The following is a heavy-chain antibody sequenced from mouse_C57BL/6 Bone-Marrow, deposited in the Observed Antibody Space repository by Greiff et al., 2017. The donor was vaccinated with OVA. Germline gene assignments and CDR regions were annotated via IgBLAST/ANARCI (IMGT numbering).Heavy chain of an antibody. V-gene: IGHV1-63*01. CDR2: IYPGGGYT. CDR3: ARWSYRYFDV. Sequence: QVQLQQSGAELVRPGPSVKMSCKASGYTFTNYWLGWAKQRPGHGLEWIGDIYPGGGYTNYNEKFKGKATLTADKSSSTAYMQFSSLTSEDSAIYYCARWSYRYFDVWGTGTTVTVSS. CDR1: GYTFTNYW. J-gene: IGHJ1*03.